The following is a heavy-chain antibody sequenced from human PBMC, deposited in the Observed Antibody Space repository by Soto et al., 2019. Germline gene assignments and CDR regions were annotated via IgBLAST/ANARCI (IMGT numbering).Heavy chain of an antibody. CDR3: ASSSTVTTWASFDY. Sequence: GGSLRLSCAASGFTFSSYSMNWVRQAPGKGLEWVSYISSSSSTIYYADSVKGRFTISRDNAKNSLYLQMNSLRAEDTAVYYCASSSTVTTWASFDYWGQGTLVTVSS. V-gene: IGHV3-48*01. D-gene: IGHD4-17*01. J-gene: IGHJ4*02. CDR2: ISSSSSTI. CDR1: GFTFSSYS.